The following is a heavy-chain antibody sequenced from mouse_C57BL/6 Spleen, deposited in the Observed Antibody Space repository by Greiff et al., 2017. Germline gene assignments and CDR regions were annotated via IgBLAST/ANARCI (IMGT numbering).Heavy chain of an antibody. V-gene: IGHV1-64*01. CDR3: ARPFYYGYFDY. J-gene: IGHJ2*01. CDR2: IHPNSGST. Sequence: QVQLQQPGAELVKPGASVKLSCKASGYTFTSYWMHWVKQRPGQGLEWIGMIHPNSGSTNYNEKFKSKATLTVDKSSSTAYMQLSSLTSEDSAVYYCARPFYYGYFDYWGQGTTLTVSS. CDR1: GYTFTSYW. D-gene: IGHD2-1*01.